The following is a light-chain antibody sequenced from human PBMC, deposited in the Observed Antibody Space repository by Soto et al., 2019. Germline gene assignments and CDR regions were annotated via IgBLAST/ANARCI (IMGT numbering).Light chain of an antibody. CDR2: GAS. V-gene: IGKV3-15*01. CDR3: QQYNNSTIT. J-gene: IGKJ5*01. Sequence: EIVMTQSPATLSVSPGERATLSCSASQNILSNLAWYRQTPGQAPRLLIYGASTRETGIPARFSGSGAGTECTRTISSLQSEDVDIDYCQQYNNSTITFGQGTRLEIK. CDR1: QNILSN.